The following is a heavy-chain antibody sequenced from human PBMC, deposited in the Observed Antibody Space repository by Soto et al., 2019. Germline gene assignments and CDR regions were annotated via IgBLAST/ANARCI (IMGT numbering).Heavy chain of an antibody. CDR1: EFTISTHW. J-gene: IGHJ5*02. CDR3: VRIYYHSNGYYP. D-gene: IGHD3-22*01. Sequence: HPGGSLRLSCEASEFTISTHWMTWVRQAPGKGLEWVANIKQDGSQRYYVDSVKGRFTISRDNAKNSLYLQMNRLRAEDTAVYYCVRIYYHSNGYYPWGQGTLVTVSS. V-gene: IGHV3-7*03. CDR2: IKQDGSQR.